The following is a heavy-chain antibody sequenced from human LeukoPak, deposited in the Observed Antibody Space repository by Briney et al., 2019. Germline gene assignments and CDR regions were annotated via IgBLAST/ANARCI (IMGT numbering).Heavy chain of an antibody. Sequence: GASVKVSCKASGYTFTGYYVHWVRQAPGQGLEWMGWINPNSGGTNYAQKFQGRVTMTRDTSISTAYMELSRLRSDDTAVYYCAIEDPYYDFWSGSPAFDYWGQGTLVTVSS. CDR2: INPNSGGT. J-gene: IGHJ4*02. CDR1: GYTFTGYY. V-gene: IGHV1-2*02. D-gene: IGHD3-3*01. CDR3: AIEDPYYDFWSGSPAFDY.